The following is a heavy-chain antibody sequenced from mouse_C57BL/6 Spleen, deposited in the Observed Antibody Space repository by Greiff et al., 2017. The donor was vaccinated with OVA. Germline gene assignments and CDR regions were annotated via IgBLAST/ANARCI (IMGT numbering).Heavy chain of an antibody. Sequence: EVKLMESGGDLVKPGGSLKLSCAASGFTFSSYGMSWVRQTPDKRLEWVATISSGGSYTYYPDSVKGRFTLSSDTAKNTLYLQMSSLKSEDTAMYYCARQEGRQPGAMDYWGQGTSVTVSS. CDR2: ISSGGSYT. CDR1: GFTFSSYG. V-gene: IGHV5-6*01. J-gene: IGHJ4*01. CDR3: ARQEGRQPGAMDY. D-gene: IGHD3-3*01.